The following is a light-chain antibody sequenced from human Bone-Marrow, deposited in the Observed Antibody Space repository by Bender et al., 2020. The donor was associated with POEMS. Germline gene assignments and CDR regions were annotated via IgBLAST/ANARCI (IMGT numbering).Light chain of an antibody. Sequence: QSVLTQPPSVSGTPGQRVTISCSGSGSNIGGYPVNWYQQLPGTAPRLLIYTNNERPSGVPDRFSGSKSDNTASLTISGLQAEDEADFYCCSYAGSSIWVFGGGTKLTVL. J-gene: IGLJ3*02. V-gene: IGLV1-44*01. CDR3: CSYAGSSIWV. CDR1: GSNIGGYP. CDR2: TNN.